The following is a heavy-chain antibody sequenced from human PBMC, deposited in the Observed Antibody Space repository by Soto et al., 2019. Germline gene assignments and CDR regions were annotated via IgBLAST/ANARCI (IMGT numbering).Heavy chain of an antibody. CDR2: IKNKNDGGTT. CDR1: GFSFKNAW. Sequence: EVELVESGGGLVKPGGSLTLSCAASGFSFKNAWMNWVRQAPGKGLEWGGRIKNKNDGGTTDYAAFVKGRFTISRDASENTRYLHMNGLKTEDTGVYFCTGLWFGEIYNYWGQGSLVTVSS. D-gene: IGHD3-10*01. J-gene: IGHJ4*01. CDR3: TGLWFGEIYNY. V-gene: IGHV3-15*07.